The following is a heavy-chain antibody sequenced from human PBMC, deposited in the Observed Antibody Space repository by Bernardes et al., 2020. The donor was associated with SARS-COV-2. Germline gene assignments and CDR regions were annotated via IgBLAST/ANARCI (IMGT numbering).Heavy chain of an antibody. Sequence: GGSLRLCCAASGFTFSGSAMHWVRQASGKGLEWIGRIRTKPNNYATSYGASVKGRFTVSRDDSKNTVYLLMNSLKTEDTAVYYCIGQLSGGDYNYLGYWGQGTLVTVSA. CDR2: IRTKPNNYAT. D-gene: IGHD2-21*02. CDR1: GFTFSGSA. CDR3: IGQLSGGDYNYLGY. J-gene: IGHJ4*02. V-gene: IGHV3-73*01.